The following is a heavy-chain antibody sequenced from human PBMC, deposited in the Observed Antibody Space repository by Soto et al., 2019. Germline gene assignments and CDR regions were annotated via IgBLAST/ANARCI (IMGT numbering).Heavy chain of an antibody. CDR2: ISAYNGNT. D-gene: IGHD1-26*01. CDR3: AREIPAPGNYYYYGMDV. J-gene: IGHJ6*02. V-gene: IGHV1-18*01. CDR1: GYTFTSYG. Sequence: ASVKVSCKASGYTFTSYGISWVRQAPGQGLEWMGWISAYNGNTNYAQKLQGRVTMTTDTSTSTAYMELRSLRSDDTAVYYCAREIPAPGNYYYYGMDVWGQGTTVTVSS.